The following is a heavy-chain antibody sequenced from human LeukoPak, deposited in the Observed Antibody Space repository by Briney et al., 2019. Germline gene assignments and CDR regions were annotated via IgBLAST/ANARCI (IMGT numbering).Heavy chain of an antibody. V-gene: IGHV3-7*03. CDR2: VNRDGSET. CDR3: ARNNGMDV. J-gene: IGHJ6*02. Sequence: GGSLRLSCAASGFALSSHWITWVRQVPGRGPEWVANVNRDGSETYYLDSEKGRFTISKDNAKNSLYLQMNSLRAEDTALYHCARNNGMDVWGQGTTVIVSS. CDR1: GFALSSHW.